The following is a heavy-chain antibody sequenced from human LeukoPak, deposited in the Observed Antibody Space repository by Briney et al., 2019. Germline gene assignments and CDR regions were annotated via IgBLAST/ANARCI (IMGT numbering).Heavy chain of an antibody. J-gene: IGHJ4*02. CDR2: ISSSS. D-gene: IGHD2-15*01. CDR1: GFTFSSYS. V-gene: IGHV3-48*01. Sequence: PGGSLRLSCAASGFTFSSYSMNWVRQAPGKGLEWVSYISSSSYYADSVKGRFTISRDNAKNSLYLQMNSLRAEDTAVYYCAKDLHRYCSGGSCSPYFDYWGQGTLVTVSS. CDR3: AKDLHRYCSGGSCSPYFDY.